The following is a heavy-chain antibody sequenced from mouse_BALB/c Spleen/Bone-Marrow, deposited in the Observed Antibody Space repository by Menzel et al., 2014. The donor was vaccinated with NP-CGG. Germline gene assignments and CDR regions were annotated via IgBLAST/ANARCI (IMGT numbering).Heavy chain of an antibody. CDR2: IDPYNGGT. CDR3: ARENYGSSPAY. V-gene: IGHV1S135*01. Sequence: EVQLQQSGPELVKPGASVKVSCKASGYAFTSYNMYWVKQSHGKSLEWIGYIDPYNGGTSYNQKFKGKATLTVDKSSSTAYMHLSSLTSEDSAAYYCARENYGSSPAYWGQGTLVTVSA. CDR1: GYAFTSYN. J-gene: IGHJ3*01. D-gene: IGHD1-1*01.